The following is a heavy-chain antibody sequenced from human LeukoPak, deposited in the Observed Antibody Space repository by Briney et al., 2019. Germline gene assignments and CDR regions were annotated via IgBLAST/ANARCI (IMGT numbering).Heavy chain of an antibody. CDR3: LSSSLPLWYFDL. CDR2: INSDGSST. V-gene: IGHV3-74*01. CDR1: GFTFSSYW. Sequence: GGSLRLSCAASGFTFSSYWMHWVRQAPGKGLVWVSRINSDGSSTSYADSVKGRFTISRDNAKNTLYLQMNSLRAEDTAVYYCLSSSLPLWYFDLWGRGTLVTVSS. D-gene: IGHD6-13*01. J-gene: IGHJ2*01.